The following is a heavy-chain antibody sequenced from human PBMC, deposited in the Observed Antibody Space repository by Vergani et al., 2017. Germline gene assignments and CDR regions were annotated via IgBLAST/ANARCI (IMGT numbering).Heavy chain of an antibody. V-gene: IGHV3-66*02. CDR1: GFTVSSNY. CDR3: AGEGDYGDYVFDY. CDR2: IYSGGST. D-gene: IGHD4-17*01. Sequence: EVQLVESGGGLVQPGGSLRLSCAASGFTVSSNYMSWVRQAPGKGLEWVSVIYSGGSTYYADSVKGRFTISRDNSKNTLYLQMNSLRAEDTAVYYCAGEGDYGDYVFDYWGQGTLVTVSS. J-gene: IGHJ4*02.